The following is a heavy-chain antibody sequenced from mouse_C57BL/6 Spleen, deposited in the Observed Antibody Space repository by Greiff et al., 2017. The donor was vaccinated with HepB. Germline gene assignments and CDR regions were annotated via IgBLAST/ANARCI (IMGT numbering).Heavy chain of an antibody. D-gene: IGHD2-4*01. CDR2: ISSGGSYT. J-gene: IGHJ2*01. Sequence: EVKLVESGGDLVKPGGSLKLSCAASGFTFSSYGMSWVRQTPDKRLEWVATISSGGSYTYYPDSVKGRFTISRDNAKNTLYLQMSSLKSEDTAMYYCARMYDYDNYFDYWGQGTTLTVSS. V-gene: IGHV5-6*01. CDR3: ARMYDYDNYFDY. CDR1: GFTFSSYG.